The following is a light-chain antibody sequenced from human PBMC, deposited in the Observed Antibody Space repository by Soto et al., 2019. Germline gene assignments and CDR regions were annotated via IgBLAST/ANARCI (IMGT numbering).Light chain of an antibody. Sequence: EIVMTQSPATLSVSPGESATLSCRASQSVSNNLAWYQQKPGQAPRILIYGASARATGFPARFSGSGSGTEFTLPISSLQSEDFAVYYCQQYNNWPPTWTFGQGTKVEIK. CDR3: QQYNNWPPTWT. V-gene: IGKV3-15*01. CDR1: QSVSNN. J-gene: IGKJ1*01. CDR2: GAS.